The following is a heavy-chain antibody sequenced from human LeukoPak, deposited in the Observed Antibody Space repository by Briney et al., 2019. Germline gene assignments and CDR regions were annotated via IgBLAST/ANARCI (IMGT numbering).Heavy chain of an antibody. J-gene: IGHJ4*02. V-gene: IGHV4-34*01. CDR1: GGSFSGYY. Sequence: PSETLSLTCAVYGGSFSGYYWSWIRQPPGKGLEWIGEINHSGSTNYNPSLKSRVTISVDTSKNQLSLKLSSVTAADTAVYYCARRVSGTIDYWGQGTLVTVSS. CDR3: ARRVSGTIDY. CDR2: INHSGST. D-gene: IGHD1-7*01.